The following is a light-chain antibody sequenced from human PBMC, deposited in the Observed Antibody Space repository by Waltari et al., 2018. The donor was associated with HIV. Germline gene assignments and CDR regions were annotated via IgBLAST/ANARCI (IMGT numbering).Light chain of an antibody. V-gene: IGLV2-8*01. J-gene: IGLJ2*01. CDR3: LSYTGGNRVI. Sequence: SALTLPPSASGSPGQSVTLTCTGTISDVGLYTTVPCYQQHPGNAPNLLISEVRKRPAGVPDRFSGSKSGNTASLTGAGLQAEDEADYYCLSYTGGNRVIFGGGTKLTVL. CDR1: ISDVGLYTT. CDR2: EVR.